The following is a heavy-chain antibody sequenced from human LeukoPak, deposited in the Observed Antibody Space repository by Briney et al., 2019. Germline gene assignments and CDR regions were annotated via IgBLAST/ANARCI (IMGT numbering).Heavy chain of an antibody. CDR3: AGRRVLDASFDY. V-gene: IGHV3-66*02. D-gene: IGHD3-16*01. J-gene: IGHJ4*02. CDR2: IHSGDNT. Sequence: PGGSLRLSCAVSGFTVSNNYMGWVRQAPGKGLEWVSVIHSGDNTYYVESVKGRFTISRDNSKNTLFLQMNRLRAEDTAVYYCAGRRVLDASFDYWGQGTLVTVSS. CDR1: GFTVSNNY.